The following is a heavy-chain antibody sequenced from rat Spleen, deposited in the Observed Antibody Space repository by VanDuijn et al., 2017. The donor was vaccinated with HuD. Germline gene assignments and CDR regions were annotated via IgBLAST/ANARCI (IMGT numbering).Heavy chain of an antibody. D-gene: IGHD1-12*02. CDR3: TRPAYDGSYYYWFTY. CDR1: GFTFSNYG. CDR2: ITNTGGST. V-gene: IGHV5-31*01. Sequence: EVQLVESGGGLVQPGRSLKLSCAASGFTFSNYGMAWVRQAPGKGLEWVASITNTGGSTYYPDSVKDRFTVSRDNAKSTLYLQMDSLRSEDTATYYCTRPAYDGSYYYWFTYWGQGTLVTVSS. J-gene: IGHJ3*01.